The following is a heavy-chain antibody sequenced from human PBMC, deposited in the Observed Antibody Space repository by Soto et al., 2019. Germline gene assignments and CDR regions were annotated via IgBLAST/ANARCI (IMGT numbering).Heavy chain of an antibody. V-gene: IGHV4-31*03. Sequence: KPSETLSLTCTVSGGSISSGGYYWSWIRQHPGKGLEWIGYIYYSGSTYYNPSLKSRVTISVDTSKNQFSLKLSSVTAADTAVYYCARVRGLFYDSSGYLDYWGQGTLVTVSS. J-gene: IGHJ4*02. CDR2: IYYSGST. D-gene: IGHD3-22*01. CDR3: ARVRGLFYDSSGYLDY. CDR1: GGSISSGGYY.